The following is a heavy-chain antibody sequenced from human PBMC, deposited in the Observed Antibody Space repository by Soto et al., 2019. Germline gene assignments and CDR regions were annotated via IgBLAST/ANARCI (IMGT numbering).Heavy chain of an antibody. J-gene: IGHJ4*02. CDR1: GGSISSYY. Sequence: LSLTCSVSGGSISSYYWSWIRQPPGKGLEWIGYLYYSGTTNYNPSLRSRVTISVDTSKNQFSLKLSSVTPADTAVYYCARGVTVSGTPDYWGQGTLVTVSS. CDR3: ARGVTVSGTPDY. D-gene: IGHD6-19*01. CDR2: LYYSGTT. V-gene: IGHV4-59*01.